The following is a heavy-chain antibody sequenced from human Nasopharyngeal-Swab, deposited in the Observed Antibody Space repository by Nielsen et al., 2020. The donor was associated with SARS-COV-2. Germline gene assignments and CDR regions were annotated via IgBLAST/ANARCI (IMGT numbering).Heavy chain of an antibody. J-gene: IGHJ2*01. CDR3: AKVSGYSYGTYWYFDL. Sequence: SLKIPCAASGFTFDDYAMHWVRQAPGKGLEWVSGISWNSGSIGYADSVKGRFTLSRDNAKNSLYLQMNSLGAEDTALYYCAKVSGYSYGTYWYFDLWGRGTLVTVSS. V-gene: IGHV3-9*01. CDR1: GFTFDDYA. D-gene: IGHD5-18*01. CDR2: ISWNSGSI.